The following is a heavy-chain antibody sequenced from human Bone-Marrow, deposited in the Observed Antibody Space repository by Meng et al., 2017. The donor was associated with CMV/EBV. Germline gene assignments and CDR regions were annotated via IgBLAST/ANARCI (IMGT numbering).Heavy chain of an antibody. D-gene: IGHD4-23*01. CDR3: AREQYGGNSFDS. CDR1: GYY. CDR2: ISSSGSTI. J-gene: IGHJ4*02. Sequence: GYYMNWIRQAPGKGLEWVSYISSSGSTIYYADSVKGRFTISRDNAKQSLFLQMDSLRAEDTAVYYCAREQYGGNSFDSWGQGTLVTVSS. V-gene: IGHV3-11*01.